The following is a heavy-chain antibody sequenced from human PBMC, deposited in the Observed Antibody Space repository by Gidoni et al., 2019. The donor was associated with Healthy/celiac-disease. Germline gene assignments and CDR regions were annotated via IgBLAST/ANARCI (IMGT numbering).Heavy chain of an antibody. Sequence: QVQLQESGPGLVKPSGTLSLTCAVSGGSISSSNWWSWVRQPPGKGLEWIGEIYHSGSTNYNPSLKSRVTISVDKSKNQFSLKLSSVTAADTAVYYCARDRRIAARPARGNYYYYYYMDVWGKGTTVTVSS. V-gene: IGHV4-4*02. D-gene: IGHD6-6*01. CDR3: ARDRRIAARPARGNYYYYYYMDV. J-gene: IGHJ6*03. CDR1: GGSISSSNW. CDR2: IYHSGST.